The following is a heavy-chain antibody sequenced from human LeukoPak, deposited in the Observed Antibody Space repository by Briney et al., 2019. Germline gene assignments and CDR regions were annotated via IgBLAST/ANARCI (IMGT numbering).Heavy chain of an antibody. CDR3: ARVLSTQWLVNGAFDI. D-gene: IGHD6-19*01. J-gene: IGHJ3*02. Sequence: ASVKVSCKASGYTFTSYYMHWVRQAPGQGLEWMGIINPSGGSTSYAQKFQGRVTMTRDTSTSTVYMELSSLRSEDTAVYYCARVLSTQWLVNGAFDIWGQVTMVTVSS. CDR2: INPSGGST. V-gene: IGHV1-46*01. CDR1: GYTFTSYY.